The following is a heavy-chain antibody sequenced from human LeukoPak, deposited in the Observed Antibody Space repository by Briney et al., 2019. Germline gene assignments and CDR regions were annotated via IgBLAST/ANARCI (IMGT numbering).Heavy chain of an antibody. Sequence: GGSLRLSCAASGFTFSDYYMSWIRQAPGKGLEWVSYISSSGGTIHYADSVKGRFTISRDNAKNSLYLQMNSLRAEDTAVYYCARDRGMYSYGYYYYYYMDVWGKGTTVTVSS. CDR1: GFTFSDYY. CDR2: ISSSGGTI. V-gene: IGHV3-11*01. CDR3: ARDRGMYSYGYYYYYYMDV. D-gene: IGHD5-18*01. J-gene: IGHJ6*03.